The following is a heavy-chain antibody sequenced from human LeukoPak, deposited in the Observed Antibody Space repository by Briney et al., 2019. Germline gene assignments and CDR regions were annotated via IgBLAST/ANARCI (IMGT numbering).Heavy chain of an antibody. V-gene: IGHV4-59*01. J-gene: IGHJ5*02. D-gene: IGHD3/OR15-3a*01. CDR3: ARWRDLNCFDP. CDR2: IYYSGST. CDR1: GDSISSYY. Sequence: SETLSLTCTVSGDSISSYYWSWIRQPPGKGLEWIGYIYYSGSTNSNPSLRSRVTISIDTSKNQFSLKLSSVTAADTAVYYCARWRDLNCFDPWGQGTLVTVSS.